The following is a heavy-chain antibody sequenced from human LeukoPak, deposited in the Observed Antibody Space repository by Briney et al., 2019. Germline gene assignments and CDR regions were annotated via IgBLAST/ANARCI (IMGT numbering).Heavy chain of an antibody. CDR1: GGSINTYY. CDR2: IYSSGTT. D-gene: IGHD2-2*01. CDR3: ARDQLYCSSSSCRNLGWFDP. V-gene: IGHV4-4*07. J-gene: IGHJ5*02. Sequence: SETLSLTCTVSGGSINTYYWSWIRQPAGKGLEWIGRIYSSGTTHYNPSLKSRVTMSVDTSKNQFSLKLSSVTAADTAVYYCARDQLYCSSSSCRNLGWFDPWGQGTLVTVSS.